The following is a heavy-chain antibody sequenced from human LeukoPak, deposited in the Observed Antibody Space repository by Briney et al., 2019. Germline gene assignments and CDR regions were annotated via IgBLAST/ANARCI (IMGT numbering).Heavy chain of an antibody. CDR1: GYTFTGYY. CDR2: INPNSGGT. CDR3: ARGPSLYGDYEGPDDAFDI. J-gene: IGHJ3*02. D-gene: IGHD4-17*01. V-gene: IGHV1-2*06. Sequence: ASVKVSCKASGYTFTGYYMHWVRQAPGQGLERMGRINPNSGGTNYAQKFQGRVTMTRDTSISTAYIELSRLRSDDTAVYYCARGPSLYGDYEGPDDAFDIWGQGTMVTVSS.